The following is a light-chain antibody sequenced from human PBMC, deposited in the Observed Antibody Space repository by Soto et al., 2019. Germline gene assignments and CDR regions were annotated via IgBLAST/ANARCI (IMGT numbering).Light chain of an antibody. Sequence: EKVMRQSPATLSVSPGERATLSCGASQSVRSNVAWYQQKPGQPPRLLIYDASTRATGIPSRFSGSGSGTEFTLTISSLKSEDFAVYYCQQYDNWPRTFGQGTKV. CDR3: QQYDNWPRT. CDR2: DAS. J-gene: IGKJ1*01. CDR1: QSVRSN. V-gene: IGKV3-15*01.